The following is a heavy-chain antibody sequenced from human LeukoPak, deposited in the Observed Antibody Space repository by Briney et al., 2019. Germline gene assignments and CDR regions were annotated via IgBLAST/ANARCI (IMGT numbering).Heavy chain of an antibody. CDR2: IRSKAYGGTT. CDR3: TRSYYSSGQMELEAYYMDV. V-gene: IGHV3-49*04. CDR1: GFNFNNYN. Sequence: GGSLRLSCAASGFNFNNYNMNWVRQAPGKGLEWVGFIRSKAYGGTTEYAASVKGRFTISRDDSKSIAYLQMNSLKTEDTAVYYCTRSYYSSGQMELEAYYMDVWGKGTTVTVSS. D-gene: IGHD6-19*01. J-gene: IGHJ6*03.